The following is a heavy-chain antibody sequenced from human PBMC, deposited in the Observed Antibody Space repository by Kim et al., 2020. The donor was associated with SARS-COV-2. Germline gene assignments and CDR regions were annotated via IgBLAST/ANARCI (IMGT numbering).Heavy chain of an antibody. D-gene: IGHD2-2*01. V-gene: IGHV3-33*01. CDR1: GFTFSSYG. CDR3: ARGVAGYASLARRYYGMDV. CDR2: IWYDGSNK. Sequence: GGSLTLSCAASGFTFSSYGMHWVRQAPGKGLEWVAVIWYDGSNKYYADSVKGRFTISRDNSKNTLYLQMNSLRAEDTAVYYCARGVAGYASLARRYYGMDVWGQGTTVTVSS. J-gene: IGHJ6*02.